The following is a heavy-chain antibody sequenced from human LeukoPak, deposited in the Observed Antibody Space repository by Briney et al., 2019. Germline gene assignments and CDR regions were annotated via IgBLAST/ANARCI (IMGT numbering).Heavy chain of an antibody. J-gene: IGHJ4*02. D-gene: IGHD1-26*01. Sequence: PGGSLRLSCTASGLTFSNYAMSWVRQAPGKGLEWVSVVSGSGGSTYYADSVKGRFTVSRDNSKNTLYLQMDSLRAEDTAVYYCAKAPPYASGTYHIFDYWGQGTLVTVSS. CDR3: AKAPPYASGTYHIFDY. CDR2: VSGSGGST. CDR1: GLTFSNYA. V-gene: IGHV3-23*01.